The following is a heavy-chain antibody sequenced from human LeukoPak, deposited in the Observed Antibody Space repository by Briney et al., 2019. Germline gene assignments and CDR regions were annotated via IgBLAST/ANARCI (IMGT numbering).Heavy chain of an antibody. CDR1: GFTFSSYW. CDR3: ARRYCSGGSCYPDY. J-gene: IGHJ4*02. D-gene: IGHD2-15*01. CDR2: ITSSSSFI. Sequence: GGSLRLSCAASGFTFSSYWMRWVRQAPGRGLEWVSSITSSSSFISYADSVKGRFTISRDNAKNSLYLQMNSLRAEDTAVYYCARRYCSGGSCYPDYWGQGTLVTVSS. V-gene: IGHV3-21*01.